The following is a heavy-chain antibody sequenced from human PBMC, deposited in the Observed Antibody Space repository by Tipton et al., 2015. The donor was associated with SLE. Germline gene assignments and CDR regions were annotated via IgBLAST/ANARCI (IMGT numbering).Heavy chain of an antibody. Sequence: SLRLSCAASGFTFSSYSMNWVRQAPGKGLEWVAVISYDGSNKYYADSVKGRFTISRDNSKNTLYLQMNSLRAEDTAVYYCGREDMDKIMWVDSWGQGTLVTVSS. J-gene: IGHJ4*02. D-gene: IGHD1-26*01. V-gene: IGHV3-30*03. CDR2: ISYDGSNK. CDR1: GFTFSSYS. CDR3: GREDMDKIMWVDS.